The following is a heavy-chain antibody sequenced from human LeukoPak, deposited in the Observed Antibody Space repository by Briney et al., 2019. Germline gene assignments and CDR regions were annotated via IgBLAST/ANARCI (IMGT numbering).Heavy chain of an antibody. CDR3: ARDGPDRAAWFDP. J-gene: IGHJ5*02. CDR1: VYTFSGSG. CDR2: ISDYNGNT. V-gene: IGHV1-18*01. Sequence: ASAKVSCMPSVYTFSGSGICWVRPAPREGLGWGGWISDYNGNTNYAQKVQGRVTMTTDTFTSKAYMELRSLRSDDTAVYYCARDGPDRAAWFDPWGQGTLVTVSS. D-gene: IGHD3-22*01.